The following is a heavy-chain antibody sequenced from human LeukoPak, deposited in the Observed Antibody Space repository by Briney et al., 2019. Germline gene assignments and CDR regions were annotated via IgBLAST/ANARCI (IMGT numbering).Heavy chain of an antibody. CDR1: GFTFSSYS. J-gene: IGHJ3*02. D-gene: IGHD4-17*01. V-gene: IGHV3-21*01. CDR2: ISSDSHYI. CDR3: TRDDYADSATDAFDI. Sequence: GGSLRLSCAASGFTFSSYSMNWVRQAPGKGLEWVSAISSDSHYIYYADSLRGRFTISRDNAKNSLYLQLNSLRAEDTAVYYCTRDDYADSATDAFDIWGQGTMVTVSS.